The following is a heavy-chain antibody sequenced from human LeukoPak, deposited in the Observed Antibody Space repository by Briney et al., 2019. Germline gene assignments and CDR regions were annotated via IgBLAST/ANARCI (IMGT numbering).Heavy chain of an antibody. Sequence: SVKVSCKASGGTFSSYAISWVRQAPGQGLEWMGRIIPILGIANYAQKFQGRVTITADKSTSTAYMELSSLRSEDTAVYYCVMAKGYYDSSGYGMDVWGQGTTVTVSS. J-gene: IGHJ6*02. CDR1: GGTFSSYA. CDR2: IIPILGIA. D-gene: IGHD3-22*01. V-gene: IGHV1-69*04. CDR3: VMAKGYYDSSGYGMDV.